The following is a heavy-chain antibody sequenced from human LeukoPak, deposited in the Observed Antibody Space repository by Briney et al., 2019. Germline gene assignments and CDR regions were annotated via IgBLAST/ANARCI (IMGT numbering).Heavy chain of an antibody. CDR3: ARNENSGWGYFDY. CDR1: GFTFSSSA. Sequence: GGSLRLSCAASGFTFSSSAMSWVRQAPGKGLEWVSTISSSGGSTSYADSVKGRFTLSRDNSKDTLYLQMNSLRAEDTAVYYCARNENSGWGYFDYWGQGTLVTVSS. J-gene: IGHJ4*02. D-gene: IGHD5-12*01. CDR2: ISSSGGST. V-gene: IGHV3-23*01.